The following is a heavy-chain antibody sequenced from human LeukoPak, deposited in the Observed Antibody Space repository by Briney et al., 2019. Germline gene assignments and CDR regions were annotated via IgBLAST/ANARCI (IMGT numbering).Heavy chain of an antibody. D-gene: IGHD6-6*01. CDR3: ARTAARRFDY. CDR2: INPSGGST. CDR1: GYTFTSYY. J-gene: IGHJ4*02. V-gene: IGHV1-46*01. Sequence: ASVKVSCTASGYTFTSYYMHWVRQAPGQGLEWMGIINPSGGSTSYAQKFQGRVTMTRDTSTSTVYMELSSLRSDDTAVYYCARTAARRFDYWGQGTLVTVSS.